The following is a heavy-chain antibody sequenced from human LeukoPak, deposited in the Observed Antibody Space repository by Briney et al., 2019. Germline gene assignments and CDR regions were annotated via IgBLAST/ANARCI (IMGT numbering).Heavy chain of an antibody. J-gene: IGHJ4*02. V-gene: IGHV3-7*01. CDR1: GFSFSSYW. Sequence: GGSLRLSCGASGFSFSSYWMSWVRQAPGKGLEWVANIKQDGSKEYYVDSVKGRFTISRDNAKNSLSLQMSSLRAEDTAVYYCARDEGYCSSTSCYFYYFDYWGQGTLVTVSS. CDR3: ARDEGYCSSTSCYFYYFDY. CDR2: IKQDGSKE. D-gene: IGHD2-2*01.